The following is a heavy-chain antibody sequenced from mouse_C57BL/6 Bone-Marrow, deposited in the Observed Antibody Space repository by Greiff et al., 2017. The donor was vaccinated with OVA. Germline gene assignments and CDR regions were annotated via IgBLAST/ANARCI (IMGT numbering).Heavy chain of an antibody. J-gene: IGHJ4*01. CDR1: GFSLTSYG. CDR3: ARGYYPFYYAMDY. D-gene: IGHD2-3*01. V-gene: IGHV2-6*03. Sequence: VKLVESGPGLVAPSQSLSITCTVSGFSLTSYGVHWVRQPPGKGLEWLVVIWSDGSTTYNSALKSRLSISKDNSKSQVFLKMNRLQTDDTAMYYCARGYYPFYYAMDYWGQGTSVTVSS. CDR2: IWSDGST.